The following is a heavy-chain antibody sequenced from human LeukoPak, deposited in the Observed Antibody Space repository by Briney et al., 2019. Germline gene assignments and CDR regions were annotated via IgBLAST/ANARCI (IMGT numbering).Heavy chain of an antibody. CDR2: IYYSGST. V-gene: IGHV4-59*12. Sequence: SETLSLTCTVSGGSISSYYWSWIRQPPGKGLEWIGYIYYSGSTNYNPSLKSRVTISVDTSKNQFSLKLSSVTAADTAVYYCAREGELGGRDYWGQGTLVTVSS. D-gene: IGHD3-10*01. J-gene: IGHJ4*02. CDR3: AREGELGGRDY. CDR1: GGSISSYY.